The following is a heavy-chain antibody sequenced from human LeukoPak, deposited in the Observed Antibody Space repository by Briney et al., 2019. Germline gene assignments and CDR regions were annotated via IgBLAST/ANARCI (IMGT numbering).Heavy chain of an antibody. V-gene: IGHV1-18*01. CDR2: ISAYNGNT. D-gene: IGHD6-19*01. J-gene: IGHJ4*02. CDR1: GYTFTSYG. CDR3: ARDTPEIAVATFDY. Sequence: ASVKVSCKASGYTFTSYGISWVRQALGQGLEWMGWISAYNGNTNYAQKLQGRVTMTTDTSTSTAYMELRSLRSDDTAVYYCARDTPEIAVATFDYWGQGTLVTVSS.